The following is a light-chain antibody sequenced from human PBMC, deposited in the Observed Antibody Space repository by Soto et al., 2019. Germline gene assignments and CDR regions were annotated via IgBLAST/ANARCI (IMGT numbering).Light chain of an antibody. CDR2: AAS. J-gene: IGKJ2*01. CDR1: QSISSY. Sequence: DIQMTQSPSSLSASVGDRVTITCRASQSISSYLNWYQQKPGKVPKLLIYAASSLQSGVPSRFSGSGSGTDFTLTISSLQPEDFATYYCQQSYSTPVFGQGTKLEIK. V-gene: IGKV1-39*01. CDR3: QQSYSTPV.